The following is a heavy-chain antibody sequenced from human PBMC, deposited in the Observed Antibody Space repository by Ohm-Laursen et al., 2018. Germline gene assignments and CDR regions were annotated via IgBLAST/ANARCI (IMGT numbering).Heavy chain of an antibody. V-gene: IGHV1-8*02. CDR2: MNPNSGNT. J-gene: IGHJ6*02. Sequence: ASVKVSCKASGYTFTGYYMHWVRQAPGQGLEWMGWMNPNSGNTGYAQKFQGRVTMTRNTSISTAYMELSSLRSEDTAVYYCAREFKDTAMANNYYYYGMDVWGQGTTVTVSS. CDR3: AREFKDTAMANNYYYYGMDV. CDR1: GYTFTGYY. D-gene: IGHD5-18*01.